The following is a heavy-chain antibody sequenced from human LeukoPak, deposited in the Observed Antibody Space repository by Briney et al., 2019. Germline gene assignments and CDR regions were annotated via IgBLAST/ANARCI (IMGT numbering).Heavy chain of an antibody. CDR2: IKQDGSEK. D-gene: IGHD3-10*01. J-gene: IGHJ4*02. Sequence: GGSLRLSCAASGFTFSSYWTSWVRQAPGKGLEWVANIKQDGSEKYYVDSVKGRFTISRDNAKNSLYLQMNSLRAEDTAVYYCARDTPNYYGSGSFDYWGQGTLVTVSS. V-gene: IGHV3-7*05. CDR1: GFTFSSYW. CDR3: ARDTPNYYGSGSFDY.